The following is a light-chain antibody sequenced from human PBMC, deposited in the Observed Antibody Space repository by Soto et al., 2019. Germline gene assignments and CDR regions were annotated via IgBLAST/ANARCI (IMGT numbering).Light chain of an antibody. V-gene: IGKV3-20*01. CDR2: GAS. J-gene: IGKJ1*01. CDR3: QHCGSSPRT. Sequence: EIVLTQSPGTLSLSPGERATLSCRASQSVSNNYVAWYQQKPGLAPRLLICGASIRATGIPERFSGSGSGTDFTLTFSRLEPHECAVYYCQHCGSSPRTFGQGTKVEIK. CDR1: QSVSNNY.